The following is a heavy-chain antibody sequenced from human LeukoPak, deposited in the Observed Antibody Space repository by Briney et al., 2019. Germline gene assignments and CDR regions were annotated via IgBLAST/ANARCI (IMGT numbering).Heavy chain of an antibody. CDR1: GFTFSSYA. CDR2: ISGSGGVT. D-gene: IGHD1-26*01. J-gene: IGHJ4*02. V-gene: IGHV3-23*01. Sequence: GSLRLSCAASGFTFSSYAMSWVRQAPGKGLEWVSTISGSGGVTYYPDSVRGRFTISRDNSKNTLHLQMDSLRAEDAAIYYCAKWPEGATPKFHYWGQGTLVTVSS. CDR3: AKWPEGATPKFHY.